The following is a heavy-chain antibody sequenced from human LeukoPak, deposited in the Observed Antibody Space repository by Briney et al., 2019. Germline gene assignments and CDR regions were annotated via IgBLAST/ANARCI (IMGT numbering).Heavy chain of an antibody. CDR2: IYYSGGT. V-gene: IGHV4-59*01. D-gene: IGHD2-8*01. CDR1: GGSISSYY. CDR3: ARAQYGGYYGMDV. J-gene: IGHJ6*02. Sequence: SETLSLTCTVSGGSISSYYWSWIRQPPGKGLEWIGFIYYSGGTNYNPSLQSRVTISVDTSKNQFSLKLSSVTAADAAVYYCARAQYGGYYGMDVWGQGTTVTVSS.